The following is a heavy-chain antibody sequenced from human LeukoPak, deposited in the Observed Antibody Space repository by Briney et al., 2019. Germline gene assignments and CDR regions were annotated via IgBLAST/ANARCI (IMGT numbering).Heavy chain of an antibody. CDR1: GFTVSSNY. V-gene: IGHV3-53*01. D-gene: IGHD5-12*01. Sequence: GGSLRLSCAASGFTVSSNYMSWVRQAPGKGLEWVSSIEFSGGSAYYADSVKGRFTISRDDSKNTLYLQLNSLRAEDTAVYYCARDRGIVATTTQYYFDYWGQGTLVTVSS. CDR3: ARDRGIVATTTQYYFDY. CDR2: IEFSGGSA. J-gene: IGHJ4*02.